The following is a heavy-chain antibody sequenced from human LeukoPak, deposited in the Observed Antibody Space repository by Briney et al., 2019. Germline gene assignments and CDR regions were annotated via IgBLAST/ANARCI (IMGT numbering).Heavy chain of an antibody. Sequence: ASVKVSCKTSGYTFSNHGISWVRQAPGQGLEWMGWFSGYNGNTNYVQKFRGRVTMTTDTSTSTAYMELRSLSSDDTAVYYCARDLSLGRHDDGEPFDYWGQGTLVTVSS. CDR3: ARDLSLGRHDDGEPFDY. V-gene: IGHV1-18*01. CDR1: GYTFSNHG. CDR2: FSGYNGNT. J-gene: IGHJ4*02. D-gene: IGHD4-17*01.